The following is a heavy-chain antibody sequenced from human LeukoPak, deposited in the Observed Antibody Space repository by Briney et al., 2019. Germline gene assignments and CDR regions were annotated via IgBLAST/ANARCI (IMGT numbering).Heavy chain of an antibody. D-gene: IGHD5-24*01. V-gene: IGHV3-20*04. Sequence: GGPLRLSCTASGFTFDDYGMSWVRQGPGKGLEWVSGINWNGGSTGYADSVKGRFTISRDNAKNSLYLQMNSLRAEDTALYYCARGKGRWLQLGDAFDIWGQGTMVTVSS. CDR1: GFTFDDYG. CDR2: INWNGGST. J-gene: IGHJ3*02. CDR3: ARGKGRWLQLGDAFDI.